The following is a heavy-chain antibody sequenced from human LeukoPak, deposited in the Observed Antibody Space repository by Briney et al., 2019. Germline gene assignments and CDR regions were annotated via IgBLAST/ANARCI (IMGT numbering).Heavy chain of an antibody. J-gene: IGHJ4*02. D-gene: IGHD3-10*01. Sequence: PSETLSLTCTVSGGSISSGGYYWSWIRQHPGKGLEWIGYIYYSGSTYYNPSLKSRVTISADTSKNQFSLKLSSVTAADTAVYYCARVGSGSYTPFFDYWGQGTLVTVSS. CDR1: GGSISSGGYY. V-gene: IGHV4-31*03. CDR2: IYYSGST. CDR3: ARVGSGSYTPFFDY.